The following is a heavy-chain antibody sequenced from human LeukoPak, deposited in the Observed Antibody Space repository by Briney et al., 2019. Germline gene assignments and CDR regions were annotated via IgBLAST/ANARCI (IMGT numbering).Heavy chain of an antibody. J-gene: IGHJ4*02. Sequence: GGSLRLSCTTSGFAFDDFAMSWVRQPAGKGLEWVGFIRRRAYGGAAEYAASVKGRFIISRDDSKGIAYLQMNSLKTEDTAVYDCSRNGLVDFDYWGQGSRVIVSP. CDR1: GFAFDDFA. CDR3: SRNGLVDFDY. CDR2: IRRRAYGGAA. V-gene: IGHV3-49*04.